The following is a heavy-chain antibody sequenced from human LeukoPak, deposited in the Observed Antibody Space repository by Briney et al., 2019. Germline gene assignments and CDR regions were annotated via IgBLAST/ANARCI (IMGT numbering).Heavy chain of an antibody. CDR3: ARWTAMALFAAFDI. CDR2: ISAYNGNT. Sequence: ASVKVSCKASGYTFTSYGISWVRQAPGQGLEWMGWISAYNGNTKKAQKFQGRVTMTTDTSTSTAYMELRSLRSDDTAVHYCARWTAMALFAAFDIWGQGTVVTVSS. J-gene: IGHJ3*02. CDR1: GYTFTSYG. D-gene: IGHD5-18*01. V-gene: IGHV1-18*01.